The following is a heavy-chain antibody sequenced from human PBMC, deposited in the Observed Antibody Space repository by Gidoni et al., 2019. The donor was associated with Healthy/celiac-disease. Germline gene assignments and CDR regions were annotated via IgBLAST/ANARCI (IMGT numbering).Heavy chain of an antibody. CDR2: IYPGDSDT. CDR3: ARHRVPDVGQQLVSDYHYYMDV. CDR1: GYSFTSYW. Sequence: EVQLVQSGAEVKKPGESLKISCKGSGYSFTSYWIGWVRQMPGKGLEWMGIIYPGDSDTRYSPSFQGQVTISADKSISTAYLQWSSLKASDTAMYYCARHRVPDVGQQLVSDYHYYMDVWGKGTTVTVSS. J-gene: IGHJ6*03. D-gene: IGHD6-13*01. V-gene: IGHV5-51*01.